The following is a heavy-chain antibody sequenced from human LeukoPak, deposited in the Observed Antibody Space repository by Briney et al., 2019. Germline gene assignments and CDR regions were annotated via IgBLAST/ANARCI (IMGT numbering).Heavy chain of an antibody. J-gene: IGHJ4*02. CDR3: VRYRDGEYDF. CDR2: IKQDGGEK. V-gene: IGHV3-7*01. D-gene: IGHD4-17*01. CDR1: GFIFSSHW. Sequence: GGSLRLPCARSGFIFSSHWMIWVPQAPGKGLEWVASIKQDGGEKYYVVSVKGRFTISRENTKSSMYLEMNSPRAEDTAVYYCVRYRDGEYDFWGQGTLVTVSS.